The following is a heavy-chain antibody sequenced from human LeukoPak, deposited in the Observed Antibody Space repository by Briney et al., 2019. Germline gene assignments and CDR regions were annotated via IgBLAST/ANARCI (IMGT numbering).Heavy chain of an antibody. D-gene: IGHD2-15*01. CDR1: GGTFSSYA. V-gene: IGHV1-69*04. CDR2: IIPILGIA. CDR3: ANDVVVAATPRPFDY. Sequence: ASVKVSCKASGGTFSSYAISWVRQAPGQGLEWMGRIIPILGIANHAQKFQGRVTITADKSTSTAYMELSSLRSEDTAVYYCANDVVVAATPRPFDYWGQGTLVTVSS. J-gene: IGHJ4*02.